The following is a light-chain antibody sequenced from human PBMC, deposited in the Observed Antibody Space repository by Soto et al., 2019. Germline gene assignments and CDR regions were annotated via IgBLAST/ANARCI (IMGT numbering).Light chain of an antibody. CDR2: EVS. V-gene: IGLV2-23*02. Sequence: QSALTQPASVSGSPGQSITISCTGTSSDVGSYNLVSWYQQHPGKAPKLMIYEVSRRPSGVSNRFSGTKSRNTASLTISGLQAEDEADYYCCSYAGSSTYVVGTGTKVTVL. CDR1: SSDVGSYNL. CDR3: CSYAGSSTYV. J-gene: IGLJ1*01.